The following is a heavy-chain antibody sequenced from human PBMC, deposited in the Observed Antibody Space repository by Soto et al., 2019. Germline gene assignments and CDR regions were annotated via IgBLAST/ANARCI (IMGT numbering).Heavy chain of an antibody. CDR2: IYYSGST. V-gene: IGHV4-31*03. CDR1: GGSISSGGYY. J-gene: IGHJ4*02. CDR3: ARDQGGLGTTSGFDY. D-gene: IGHD3-16*01. Sequence: QVQLQESGPGLVKPSQTLSLTCTVSGGSISSGGYYWSWIRQHPGKGLEWIGYIYYSGSTYYNPSLKSRVTISVDTSKTQFSLKLSSVTAAATAVYYCARDQGGLGTTSGFDYWGQGTLVTVSS.